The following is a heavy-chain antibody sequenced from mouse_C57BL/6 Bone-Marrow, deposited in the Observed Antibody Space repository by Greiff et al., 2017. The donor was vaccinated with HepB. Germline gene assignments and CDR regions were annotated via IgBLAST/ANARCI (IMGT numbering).Heavy chain of an antibody. CDR1: GYTFTDYE. D-gene: IGHD1-1*01. CDR2: IDPETGGT. V-gene: IGHV1-15*01. CDR3: TRNGNYGSSYSYWYFDV. J-gene: IGHJ1*03. Sequence: VQVVESGAELVRPGASVTLSCKASGYTFTDYEMHWVKQTPVHGLEWIGAIDPETGGTAYNQKFKGKAILTADKSSSTAYMELRSLTSEDSAVYYGTRNGNYGSSYSYWYFDVWGTGTTVTVSS.